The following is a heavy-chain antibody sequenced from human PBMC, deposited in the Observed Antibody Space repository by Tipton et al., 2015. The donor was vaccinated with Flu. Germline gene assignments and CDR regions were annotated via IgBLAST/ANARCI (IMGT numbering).Heavy chain of an antibody. Sequence: GSLRLSCTVSGGSISSYYWSWVRQPPGKGLEWIGRIYTSGSTNYNPSLKSRVTMSVDTSKNQFSLKLSSVTAADTAVYYCARRRGIIGDAFDIWGQGTMVTVSS. CDR2: IYTSGST. V-gene: IGHV4-4*07. D-gene: IGHD1-14*01. CDR3: ARRRGIIGDAFDI. J-gene: IGHJ3*02. CDR1: GGSISSYY.